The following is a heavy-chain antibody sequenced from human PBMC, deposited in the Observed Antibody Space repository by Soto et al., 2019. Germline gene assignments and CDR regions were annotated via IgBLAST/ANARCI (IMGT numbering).Heavy chain of an antibody. Sequence: QVQLVQSGAEVRKPGSSVKVSCKASGGTFSRHAISWVRQAPGQGLEWMGGIIPIFGTANHAQKFQDRVTITADESTSQGYMELRRVRSEDTAIYYCARGGGYDSTDYYYAYWGQGTLVIVSS. CDR2: IIPIFGTA. J-gene: IGHJ4*02. D-gene: IGHD3-22*01. CDR1: GGTFSRHA. CDR3: ARGGGYDSTDYYYAY. V-gene: IGHV1-69*01.